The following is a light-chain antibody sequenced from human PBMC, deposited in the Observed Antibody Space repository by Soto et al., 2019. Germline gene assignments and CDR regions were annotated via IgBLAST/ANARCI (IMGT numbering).Light chain of an antibody. J-gene: IGLJ2*01. CDR2: GNI. V-gene: IGLV1-40*01. CDR3: QSYDSSLSVV. Sequence: QSVLTQPPSVSGAPGQRVTISCTGSSSNIGAGYDVHWYQHLPGTAPKLLIYGNINRPSGVPDRFSGSKSDTSASLAMTGLQAEDEADYYCQSYDSSLSVVFGGGTKLTVL. CDR1: SSNIGAGYD.